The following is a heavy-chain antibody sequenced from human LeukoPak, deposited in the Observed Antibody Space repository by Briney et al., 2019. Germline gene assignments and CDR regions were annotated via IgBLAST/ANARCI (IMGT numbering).Heavy chain of an antibody. V-gene: IGHV3-30*02. CDR3: AKESESYDSSGSTFDF. J-gene: IGHJ4*02. Sequence: GGSLRLSCAASGFTFSGYGMEWVRQAPGKGLEWVAFIRYDGSNKYYSDSVKGRFTISRDNSKNTLYLQMNSLRAEDTAVYYCAKESESYDSSGSTFDFWGQGTLVTVSS. CDR2: IRYDGSNK. CDR1: GFTFSGYG. D-gene: IGHD3-22*01.